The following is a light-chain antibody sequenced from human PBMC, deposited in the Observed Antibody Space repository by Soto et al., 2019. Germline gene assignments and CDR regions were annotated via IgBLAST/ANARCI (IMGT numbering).Light chain of an antibody. V-gene: IGLV2-14*03. J-gene: IGLJ2*01. Sequence: QSALTQPASVSGSPGQSITISCTGTSSDVGGYNYVSWYQHHPGKAPKLMIYDVNNRPSGVSNRFSGSKSGNTASLTISGLQAEDEADYYCSSYTSSSTKVLFGGGTKVTVL. CDR1: SSDVGGYNY. CDR2: DVN. CDR3: SSYTSSSTKVL.